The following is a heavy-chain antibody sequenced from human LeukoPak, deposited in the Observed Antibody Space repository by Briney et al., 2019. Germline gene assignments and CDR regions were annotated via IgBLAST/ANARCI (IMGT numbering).Heavy chain of an antibody. CDR2: ISGSGGST. CDR3: SGYCTNGVCYVSYYYYYMDV. J-gene: IGHJ6*03. Sequence: GGTLRLSCAASGFTFSKYGMSWVRQAPGKGLEWVSGISGSGGSTYYADSVKGRFTIFRDNSKNTLYLQMNSLRAEDTAVYYCSGYCTNGVCYVSYYYYYMDVWGKGTTVTVSS. D-gene: IGHD2-8*01. CDR1: GFTFSKYG. V-gene: IGHV3-23*01.